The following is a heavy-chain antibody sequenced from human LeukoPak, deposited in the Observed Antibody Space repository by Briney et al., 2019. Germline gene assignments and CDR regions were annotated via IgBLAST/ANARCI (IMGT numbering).Heavy chain of an antibody. Sequence: SETLSLTCAVYGGSLSVYYWSWIRPPPGKGLEWIGEINHSGSTNYNPSLKSRVTISVDTSKNQFSLKLSSVTAADTAVYYGARRRFFRASRAADGWFDPWGQGTLVTVSS. CDR2: INHSGST. V-gene: IGHV4-34*01. D-gene: IGHD3-3*01. J-gene: IGHJ5*02. CDR3: ARRRFFRASRAADGWFDP. CDR1: GGSLSVYY.